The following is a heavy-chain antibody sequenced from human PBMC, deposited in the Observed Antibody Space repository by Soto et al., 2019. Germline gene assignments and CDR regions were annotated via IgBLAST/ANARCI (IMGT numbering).Heavy chain of an antibody. CDR1: GGSVATGGAY. D-gene: IGHD2-2*01. CDR3: ASGTFSTISFDF. CDR2: IYYTGAA. V-gene: IGHV4-31*03. Sequence: TLSLTCSVSGGSVATGGAYWSWARLLPGKGLQWVGYIYYTGAAYYNPALQSRVTISLDTSENQFSLKLTSVTAADTAVYFCASGTFSTISFDFWGQGRQVTVSS. J-gene: IGHJ4*02.